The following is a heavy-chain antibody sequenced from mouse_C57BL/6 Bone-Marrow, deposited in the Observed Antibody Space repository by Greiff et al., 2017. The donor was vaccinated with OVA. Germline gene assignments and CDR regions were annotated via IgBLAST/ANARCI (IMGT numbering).Heavy chain of an antibody. CDR1: GYTFTDYY. J-gene: IGHJ1*03. CDR3: ASRDGRYFDV. D-gene: IGHD3-1*01. V-gene: IGHV1-26*01. CDR2: INPNNGGT. Sequence: VQLQQSGPELVKPGASVKISCKASGYTFTDYYMNWVKQSHGKSLEWIGDINPNNGGTSYNQKFKGKATLTVDKSSSTAYMELRSLTSEDSAVYHCASRDGRYFDVWGTGTTVTVSS.